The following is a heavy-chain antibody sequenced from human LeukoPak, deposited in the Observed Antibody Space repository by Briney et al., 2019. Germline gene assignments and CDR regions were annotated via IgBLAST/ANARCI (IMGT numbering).Heavy chain of an antibody. D-gene: IGHD5-18*01. Sequence: GASVKVSCKASGYSFTGHYMHWVRQAPGQGLEWMGWINPNSGGTNYAQKFQGRVTMTRDTSISTAYMELSRLRSDDTAVYYCARVGSGYQDGYYYYMDVWGKGTTVTISS. CDR3: ARVGSGYQDGYYYYMDV. J-gene: IGHJ6*03. CDR1: GYSFTGHY. V-gene: IGHV1-2*02. CDR2: INPNSGGT.